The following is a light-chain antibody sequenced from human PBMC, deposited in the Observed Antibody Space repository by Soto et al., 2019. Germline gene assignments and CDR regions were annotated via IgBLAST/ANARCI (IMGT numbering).Light chain of an antibody. CDR2: KAS. V-gene: IGKV1-5*03. CDR3: QHYSSYSEA. J-gene: IGKJ1*01. CDR1: QTISSW. Sequence: DIQMTQSHSTLSVSVGDRVTITSRASQTISSWLAWYQQKPGKAPKLLIYKASTLKSGVPSRFSGSGPGTEFTLTISSLQPDDFATYDCQHYSSYSEAFGEGTKVELK.